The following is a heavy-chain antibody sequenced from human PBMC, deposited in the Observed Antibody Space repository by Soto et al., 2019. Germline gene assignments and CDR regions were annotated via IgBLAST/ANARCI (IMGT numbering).Heavy chain of an antibody. CDR2: IRWNSATI. Sequence: EMQLVEPGGGLVQPGRSLRLSFAASGFTSDDYAMHWARQVPGKGLEWLSGIRWNSATIDSADSVKGRFTSSRDNAKDSLVLKMNTLRPEDTALYCCAKGMKWGGMTTIHYFDCLGQGTLVIVSS. CDR3: AKGMKWGGMTTIHYFDC. V-gene: IGHV3-9*02. J-gene: IGHJ4*02. D-gene: IGHD4-4*01. CDR1: GFTSDDYA.